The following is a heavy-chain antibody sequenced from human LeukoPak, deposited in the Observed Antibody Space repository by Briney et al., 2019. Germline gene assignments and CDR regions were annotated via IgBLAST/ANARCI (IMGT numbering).Heavy chain of an antibody. CDR3: ARGGSAYPPYNWFAP. Sequence: SETLSLPCTVSGGSISDYYCHWLPQPPGKGLEWIGYIYYGGSTNYNPSLKSRVTISVDTSKYQFSLNLNSVTAADTAVYYCARGGSAYPPYNWFAPWGQGMLVTVSS. CDR2: IYYGGST. D-gene: IGHD3-16*01. J-gene: IGHJ5*02. CDR1: GGSISDYY. V-gene: IGHV4-59*01.